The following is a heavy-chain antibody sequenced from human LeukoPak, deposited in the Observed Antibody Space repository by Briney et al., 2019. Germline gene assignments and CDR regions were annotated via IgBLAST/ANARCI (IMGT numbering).Heavy chain of an antibody. D-gene: IGHD6-13*01. CDR2: IYYSGST. Sequence: PSETLSLTCAVSGDSISSSSYYWGWIRQPPGKGLEWIGNIYYSGSTYYNPSLKSRVTISVDTSKNQFSLKLSSVTAADTAVYYCARGRGPRGYSSSWYPYYFDYWGQGTLVTVSS. J-gene: IGHJ4*02. V-gene: IGHV4-39*01. CDR1: GDSISSSSYY. CDR3: ARGRGPRGYSSSWYPYYFDY.